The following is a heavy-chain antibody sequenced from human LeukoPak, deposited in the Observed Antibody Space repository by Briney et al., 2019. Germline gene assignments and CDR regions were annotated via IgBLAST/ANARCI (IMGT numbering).Heavy chain of an antibody. J-gene: IGHJ4*02. CDR2: ISYDGSKE. CDR1: GFTFSSYG. CDR3: ARVLPYSSGLDY. D-gene: IGHD6-19*01. Sequence: GGSLRLSCAASGFTFSSYGMHWVRQAPGKGLEWVAVISYDGSKEYHADSVKGRFTISRDKSKNTLYLQMNSLRVEDTAVYYCARVLPYSSGLDYWGQGTLVTVSS. V-gene: IGHV3-30*03.